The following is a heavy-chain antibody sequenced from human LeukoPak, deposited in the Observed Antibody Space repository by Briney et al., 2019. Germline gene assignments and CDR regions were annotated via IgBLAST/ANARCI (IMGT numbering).Heavy chain of an antibody. D-gene: IGHD3-10*01. CDR1: GYTFTSYD. CDR2: MNPNSGNT. V-gene: IGHV1-8*01. CDR3: ARGITMVRGVTKAGVGY. Sequence: ASVKVSCKASGYTFTSYDINWVRQATGQGLEWMGWMNPNSGNTGYAQKFQGRVTMTRNTSISTAYMELSSLRSEDTAVYYCARGITMVRGVTKAGVGYWGQGTLVTVSS. J-gene: IGHJ4*02.